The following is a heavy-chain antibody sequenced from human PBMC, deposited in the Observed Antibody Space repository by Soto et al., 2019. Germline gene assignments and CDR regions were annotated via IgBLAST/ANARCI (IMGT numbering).Heavy chain of an antibody. J-gene: IGHJ5*02. V-gene: IGHV1-69*01. D-gene: IGHD3-22*01. CDR2: IIPFFNTT. Sequence: QVQLVQSGAEVKKPGSSVKVSCKASGGSFNSFAVSWVRQAPGQGLEWMGGIIPFFNTTSYAQRFQGRVTIIADESTSTAYMELRRLRSQDTAVYYCARLESTYFDSSGYYWFDPWGQGTLVTVSS. CDR3: ARLESTYFDSSGYYWFDP. CDR1: GGSFNSFA.